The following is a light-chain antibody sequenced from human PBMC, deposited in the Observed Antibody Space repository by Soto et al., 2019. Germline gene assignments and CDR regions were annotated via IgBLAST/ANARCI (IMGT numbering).Light chain of an antibody. V-gene: IGLV1-44*01. CDR2: MDY. CDR1: SSNIGSNT. CDR3: AVWDDSLNGWL. J-gene: IGLJ2*01. Sequence: QSVLTQPPSASGTPGQRVTISCSGSSSNIGSNTVNWYQQLPGTAPKLLTYMDYQRTSGVPDRFSGSKSGTSASLAISGLQSEDEADYYCAVWDDSLNGWLFGGGTKLTVL.